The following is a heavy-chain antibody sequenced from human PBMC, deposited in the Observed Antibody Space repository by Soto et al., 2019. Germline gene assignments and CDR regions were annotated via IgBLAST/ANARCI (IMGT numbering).Heavy chain of an antibody. Sequence: QVQLVESGGGVVQPGRSLRLSCAASGFTFNDYGMHWVRQAPGKGLEWVALISYDGSNKYYVDSVKGRFTISRDNSKNTLYLQMNSLRAEDTAVYYCARERTHYYDSSGYSHDAFDIWGQGTMVTVSS. CDR1: GFTFNDYG. V-gene: IGHV3-30*03. CDR2: ISYDGSNK. CDR3: ARERTHYYDSSGYSHDAFDI. J-gene: IGHJ3*02. D-gene: IGHD3-22*01.